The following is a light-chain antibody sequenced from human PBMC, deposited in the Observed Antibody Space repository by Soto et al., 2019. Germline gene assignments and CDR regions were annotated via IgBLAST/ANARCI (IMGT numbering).Light chain of an antibody. CDR1: QDISNW. V-gene: IGKV1-12*01. CDR2: AAS. CDR3: QQARRFPIT. Sequence: DIQMTQSPSSVSASVGDRVTISCRASQDISNWLAWYQQKPGEAPKFLIYAASNLQSGVPSKFSVSGSGTDFTLTISSLQPEDFADYYCQQARRFPITFGQGTRLEIK. J-gene: IGKJ5*01.